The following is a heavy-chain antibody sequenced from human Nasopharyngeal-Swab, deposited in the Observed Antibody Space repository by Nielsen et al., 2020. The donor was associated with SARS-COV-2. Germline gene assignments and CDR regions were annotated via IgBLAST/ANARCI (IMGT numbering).Heavy chain of an antibody. CDR1: GFTFSSYA. V-gene: IGHV3-23*01. Sequence: WSPILSCAASGFTFSSYAMSWVRQAPGKGLEWGSAISGSGGSTYYADSVKGRFTISRDNSKNTLYLQMNSLRAEDTAVYYCAKGLGQQLVNWFDPWGQGTLVTVSS. J-gene: IGHJ5*02. CDR3: AKGLGQQLVNWFDP. D-gene: IGHD6-13*01. CDR2: ISGSGGST.